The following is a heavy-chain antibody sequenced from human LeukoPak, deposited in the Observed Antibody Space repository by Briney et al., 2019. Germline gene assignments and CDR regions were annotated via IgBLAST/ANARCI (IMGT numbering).Heavy chain of an antibody. V-gene: IGHV4-4*07. J-gene: IGHJ6*03. CDR3: ARVVCSGGGCYRGRYYYYFYMHL. D-gene: IGHD2-15*01. CDR2: IYPSGCT. Sequence: SETVSLTCTVSGGSINSYYWSWIRQPAGQGLEGLGRIYPSGCTNYNPPLKGRVTIPVSTSKNQFSLQLSSVTAADTAVYYCARVVCSGGGCYRGRYYYYFYMHLWPKGTRDSVPS. CDR1: GGSINSYY.